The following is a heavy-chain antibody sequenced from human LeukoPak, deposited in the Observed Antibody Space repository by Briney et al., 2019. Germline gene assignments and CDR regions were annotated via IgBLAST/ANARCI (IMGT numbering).Heavy chain of an antibody. V-gene: IGHV4-34*01. D-gene: IGHD2-15*01. CDR3: ASDRIEADAFDI. CDR1: GGSFSGYY. Sequence: SETLSLTCAVYGGSFSGYYWSWIRQPPGKGLEWIGEINHSGSTNYNPSLKSRVTISVDTSKNQFSLKLSSVTAADTAVYYCASDRIEADAFDIWGQGTMVTVSS. J-gene: IGHJ3*02. CDR2: INHSGST.